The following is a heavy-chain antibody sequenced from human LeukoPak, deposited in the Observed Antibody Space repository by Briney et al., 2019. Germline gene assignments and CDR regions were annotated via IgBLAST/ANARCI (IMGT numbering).Heavy chain of an antibody. CDR1: GGSISSYY. J-gene: IGHJ5*02. CDR3: AVTDYYGSFGWFDP. V-gene: IGHV4-59*08. Sequence: PSETLSLTCTVSGGSISSYYWSWIRQPPGKGLEWTGYIYYSGSTNYNPSLKSRVTISVDTSKNQFSLKLSSVTAADTAVYYCAVTDYYGSFGWFDPWGQGTLVTVSS. D-gene: IGHD3-10*01. CDR2: IYYSGST.